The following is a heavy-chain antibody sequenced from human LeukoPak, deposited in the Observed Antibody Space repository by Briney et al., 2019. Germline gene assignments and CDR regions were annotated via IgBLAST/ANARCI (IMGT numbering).Heavy chain of an antibody. CDR3: ASGTYYYDNFDY. Sequence: QSSEPLSLTCTASGGPLSSYYWSWIRQPPGKGLEWIGYIYYSGSTNYNPSLKSRVTISVDTSKNQSSLKLSSAPAADTAVYYCASGTYYYDNFDYWGQGTLVTVSS. D-gene: IGHD3-10*01. J-gene: IGHJ4*02. CDR1: GGPLSSYY. V-gene: IGHV4-59*01. CDR2: IYYSGST.